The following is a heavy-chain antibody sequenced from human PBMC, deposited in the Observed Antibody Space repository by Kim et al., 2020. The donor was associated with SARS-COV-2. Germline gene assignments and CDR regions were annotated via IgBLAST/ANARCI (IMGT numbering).Heavy chain of an antibody. Sequence: GGSLRLSCAASGFTFSSYGMHWVRQAPGKGLEWVAVISYDGSNKYYADSVKGRFTISRDNSKNTLYLQMNSLRAEDTAVYYCANGDSSSPLYGMDVWGQGTTVTVSS. D-gene: IGHD6-6*01. CDR1: GFTFSSYG. CDR2: ISYDGSNK. J-gene: IGHJ6*02. V-gene: IGHV3-30*18. CDR3: ANGDSSSPLYGMDV.